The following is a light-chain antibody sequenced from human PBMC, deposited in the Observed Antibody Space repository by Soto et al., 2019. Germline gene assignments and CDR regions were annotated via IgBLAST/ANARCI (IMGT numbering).Light chain of an antibody. CDR1: SSKIGSNY. J-gene: IGLJ2*01. V-gene: IGLV1-47*02. CDR2: SNN. Sequence: QSVLTQPPSASGTPGQRVTISCSGSSSKIGSNYVYWYQQLRGTAPKVLIYSNNQRPSGVPDRFSGSKSGTSASLAISGLRSEDEAYYYCAAWYDSLSGPVFGGGTQLTVL. CDR3: AAWYDSLSGPV.